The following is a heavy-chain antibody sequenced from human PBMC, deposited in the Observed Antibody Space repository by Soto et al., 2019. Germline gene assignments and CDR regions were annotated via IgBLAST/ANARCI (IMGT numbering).Heavy chain of an antibody. V-gene: IGHV3-30-3*01. CDR1: WFSFRSYG. CDR3: ARNEYGDYYFDY. CDR2: ISYDGSNK. J-gene: IGHJ4*02. Sequence: SQRLSKAASWFSFRSYGSHWIIQAPGKGLEWVAVISYDGSNKYYADSVKGRFTISRDNSKKTLYLQMNSLRAEDTAVYYCARNEYGDYYFDYWGQGTLVTVSS. D-gene: IGHD4-17*01.